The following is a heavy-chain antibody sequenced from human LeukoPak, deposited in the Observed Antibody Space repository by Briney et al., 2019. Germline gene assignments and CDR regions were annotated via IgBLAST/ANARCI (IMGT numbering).Heavy chain of an antibody. Sequence: PGGSLRLSCAASGFTFSSYSMNWVRQAPGKGLEWVSSISSSGTYMYYTDSVKGRFTISRDNAYNSLYLQMNSLRAEDTAVYFCARLLAAAGINAFDIWGRGTMVTVSS. CDR2: ISSSGTYM. CDR3: ARLLAAAGINAFDI. J-gene: IGHJ3*02. D-gene: IGHD6-13*01. V-gene: IGHV3-21*01. CDR1: GFTFSSYS.